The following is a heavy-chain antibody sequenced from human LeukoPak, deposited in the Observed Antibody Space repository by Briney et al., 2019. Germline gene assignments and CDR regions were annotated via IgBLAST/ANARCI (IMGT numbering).Heavy chain of an antibody. Sequence: SVKVSCKASGGTFSSYALTWVRQVPGQGLEWMGGIIPTFVPANYAQKFQDRVTITADEYTSTAYMELSSLRSDDTAVYHCARGGTDLLVVSGAPLYNWFDPWGQGTLVTVSS. CDR2: IIPTFVPA. CDR3: ARGGTDLLVVSGAPLYNWFDP. CDR1: GGTFSSYA. D-gene: IGHD2-15*01. V-gene: IGHV1-69*13. J-gene: IGHJ5*02.